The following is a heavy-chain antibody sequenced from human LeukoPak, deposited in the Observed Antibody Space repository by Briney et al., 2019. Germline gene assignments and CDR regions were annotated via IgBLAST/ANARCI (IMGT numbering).Heavy chain of an antibody. V-gene: IGHV3-21*01. Sequence: GGSLRLSCAASGSTFSSCSMNWVRQAPGKGLEWVSSISSSSSYIYYADSVKGRFTISRDNAKNSLYLQMNSLRAEDTAVYYCARVRYSSSFDAFDIWGQGTMVTVSS. D-gene: IGHD6-13*01. J-gene: IGHJ3*02. CDR3: ARVRYSSSFDAFDI. CDR1: GSTFSSCS. CDR2: ISSSSSYI.